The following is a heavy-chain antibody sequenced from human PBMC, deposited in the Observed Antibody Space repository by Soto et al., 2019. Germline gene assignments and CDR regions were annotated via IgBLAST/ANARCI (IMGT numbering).Heavy chain of an antibody. D-gene: IGHD6-19*01. CDR1: GGSVSSNSAA. Sequence: PLQALSLTCVIPGGSVSSNSAARNWIRQYPSRGLEWLGRTYYRSKWYNDYAVSVKSRITINPDTSKNQFSLQLNSVTPEDTAVYYCARGRIAVAGYAYYLGYWGQGTLVTVSS. CDR2: TYYRSKWYN. CDR3: ARGRIAVAGYAYYLGY. J-gene: IGHJ4*02. V-gene: IGHV6-1*01.